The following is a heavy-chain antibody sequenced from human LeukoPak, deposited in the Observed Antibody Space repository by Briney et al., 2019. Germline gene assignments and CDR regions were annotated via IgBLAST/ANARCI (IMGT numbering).Heavy chain of an antibody. CDR3: TTAGDSYYDSSGYHRDDY. Sequence: PGGSLRLSCAASGFTFSNAWMSWVRQAPGKGLEWVGRIKSKTDGGTTDYAAPVKGRFTISSDDSKNTLYLQMNSLKTEDTAVYYCTTAGDSYYDSSGYHRDDYWGQGTLVTVSS. V-gene: IGHV3-15*01. CDR1: GFTFSNAW. J-gene: IGHJ4*02. D-gene: IGHD3-22*01. CDR2: IKSKTDGGTT.